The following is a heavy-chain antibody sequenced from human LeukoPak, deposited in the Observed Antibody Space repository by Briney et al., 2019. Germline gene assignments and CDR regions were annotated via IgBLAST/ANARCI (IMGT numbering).Heavy chain of an antibody. J-gene: IGHJ5*02. D-gene: IGHD6-13*01. CDR2: IYYSGST. Sequence: SKTLSLTCTVSGGSISSYYWSWIRQPPGKGLEWIRYIYYSGSTNYNPSLKSRVTISVDTSKNQFSLKLSSVTAADTAVYYCARGAGYSSSWFLAWGQGTLVTVSS. V-gene: IGHV4-59*01. CDR3: ARGAGYSSSWFLA. CDR1: GGSISSYY.